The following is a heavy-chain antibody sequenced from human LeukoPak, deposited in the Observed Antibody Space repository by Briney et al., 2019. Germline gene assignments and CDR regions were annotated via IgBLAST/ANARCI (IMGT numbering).Heavy chain of an antibody. CDR2: INHSGST. V-gene: IGHV4-34*01. CDR3: ARIQLGYCSSTSCYNLPGVRFDP. CDR1: GGSFGGYY. Sequence: SETLSLTCAVYGGSFGGYYWSWIRQPPGKGLEWIGEINHSGSTNYNPPLKSRVTISVDTSKNQFSLKLSSVTAADTAVYYCARIQLGYCSSTSCYNLPGVRFDPWGQGTLVTVSS. D-gene: IGHD2-2*02. J-gene: IGHJ5*02.